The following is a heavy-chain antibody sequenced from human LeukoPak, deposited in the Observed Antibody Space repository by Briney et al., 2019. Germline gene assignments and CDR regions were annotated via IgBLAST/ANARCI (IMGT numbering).Heavy chain of an antibody. CDR2: INPNSGGT. CDR1: GYTFTGYY. J-gene: IGHJ4*02. D-gene: IGHD3-22*01. V-gene: IGHV1-2*02. Sequence: GASVKVSCKASGYTFTGYYMHWVRQAPGQGLEWMGWINPNSGGTNYAQKFQGRVTMTEDTSTDTAYMELSSLRSEDTAVYYCAREKPYYYDSSGYWDYWGQGTLVTVSS. CDR3: AREKPYYYDSSGYWDY.